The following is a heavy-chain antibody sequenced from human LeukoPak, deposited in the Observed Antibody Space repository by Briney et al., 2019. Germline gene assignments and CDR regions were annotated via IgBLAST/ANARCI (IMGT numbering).Heavy chain of an antibody. D-gene: IGHD3-22*01. Sequence: ASVKVSCKASGYTFTSYGISWVRPAPGQGLEWMGWISAYNGNTNYAQKLQGRVTMTTDTSTSTAYMELRSLRSDDTAVYYCARDLGNYDSSGLDYWGQGTLVTVSS. CDR2: ISAYNGNT. CDR1: GYTFTSYG. CDR3: ARDLGNYDSSGLDY. V-gene: IGHV1-18*01. J-gene: IGHJ4*02.